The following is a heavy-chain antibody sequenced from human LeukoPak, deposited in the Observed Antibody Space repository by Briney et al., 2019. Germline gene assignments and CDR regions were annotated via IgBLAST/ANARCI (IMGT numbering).Heavy chain of an antibody. J-gene: IGHJ4*02. V-gene: IGHV3-7*03. CDR1: GFTFSSLW. CDR2: IKKDGSEK. D-gene: IGHD6-13*01. CDR3: ARGGSGSSNYWFY. Sequence: GGSLRLSCAASGFTFSSLWMTWVRQAPGKGLEWVANIKKDGSEKYYVDSVKGRFTISRDNAKNSLFLQMNSLRAEDTAVYYCARGGSGSSNYWFYWGQGTLVTVSS.